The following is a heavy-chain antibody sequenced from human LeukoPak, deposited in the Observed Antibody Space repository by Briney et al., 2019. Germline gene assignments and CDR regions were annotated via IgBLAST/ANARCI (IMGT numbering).Heavy chain of an antibody. D-gene: IGHD3-10*01. J-gene: IGHJ6*03. V-gene: IGHV3-21*01. CDR3: ARSGRGVDSFYFYMDV. CDR2: ISSSSSYI. CDR1: GFTFSSYS. Sequence: GGSLRLSCAAAGFTFSSYSMNWVHQAPGKGLGWVSSISSSSSYIYYADSVKGRFTISRDNAKNSLYLQVNSLRAEDTAVYNCARSGRGVDSFYFYMDVWGKGTTVTVSS.